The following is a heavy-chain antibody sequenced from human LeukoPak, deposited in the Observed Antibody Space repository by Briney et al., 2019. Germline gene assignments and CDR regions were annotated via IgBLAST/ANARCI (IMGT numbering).Heavy chain of an antibody. CDR3: ARGYDFWSV. Sequence: SETLSLTCTVSGGSISSYYWSWFRQPPAKGLEWIGNIYYSGSTNYNPPLTSRVTISLDTSKNQFSLKLSSVTAADTAVYYCARGYDFWSVWGQGTLVTVSS. J-gene: IGHJ4*02. D-gene: IGHD3-3*01. CDR1: GGSISSYY. CDR2: IYYSGST. V-gene: IGHV4-59*01.